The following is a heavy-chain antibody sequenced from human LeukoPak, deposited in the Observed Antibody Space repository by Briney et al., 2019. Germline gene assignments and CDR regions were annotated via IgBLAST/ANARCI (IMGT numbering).Heavy chain of an antibody. CDR1: GGSFSGYY. V-gene: IGHV4-34*01. Sequence: SETLSLTCAVYGGSFSGYYWSWIRQPPGKGLEWIGEINHSGSTNYNPSLKSRVTISVDTSKNQFSLKLSSVTAADTAVYYCARHFGYGGNSEFDYWGQGTLVTVSS. J-gene: IGHJ4*02. D-gene: IGHD4-23*01. CDR3: ARHFGYGGNSEFDY. CDR2: INHSGST.